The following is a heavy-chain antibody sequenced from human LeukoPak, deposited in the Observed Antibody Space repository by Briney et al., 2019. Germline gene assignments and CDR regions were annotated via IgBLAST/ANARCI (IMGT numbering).Heavy chain of an antibody. CDR2: FYPGGSDS. J-gene: IGHJ4*02. V-gene: IGHV5-51*01. Sequence: GESLKISCKGSGYSFTSYWIAWVRQMPGKGLELMGIFYPGGSDSRYSPSFQSQVSISADKSISTAYLQWSSLKASDTAMYYCARSGSSTPLSDYWGQGTLVTVSS. CDR3: ARSGSSTPLSDY. D-gene: IGHD3-10*01. CDR1: GYSFTSYW.